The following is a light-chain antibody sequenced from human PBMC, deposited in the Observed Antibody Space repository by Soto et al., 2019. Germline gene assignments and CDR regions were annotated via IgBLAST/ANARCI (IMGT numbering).Light chain of an antibody. CDR2: QAS. V-gene: IGKV1-5*03. CDR1: QSISSW. CDR3: QQYNSYWT. J-gene: IGKJ1*01. Sequence: DIQMTQSPSTLSASVGDRVTITCRASQSISSWLAWYQQKPGKAPKLLIYQASNLQSGVPSRFSGSGSGTEFTLTITSLQTDDFATYYCQQYNSYWTFGQGTKVEL.